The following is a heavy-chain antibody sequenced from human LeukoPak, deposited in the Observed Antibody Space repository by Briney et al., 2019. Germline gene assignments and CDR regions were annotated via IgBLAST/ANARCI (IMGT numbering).Heavy chain of an antibody. J-gene: IGHJ4*02. CDR2: ISGSGGAT. CDR1: GFTFNTYG. Sequence: GGSLRLSCEASGFTFNTYGMSWVRQAPGKGLEWVSGISGSGGATYYADSVKGRFTISRDDPHNTLYLQMNSLRAEDTAVYFCARGGVDYYGSGTYYLMYYFDYWGQEALVTVSS. CDR3: ARGGVDYYGSGTYYLMYYFDY. V-gene: IGHV3-23*01. D-gene: IGHD3-10*01.